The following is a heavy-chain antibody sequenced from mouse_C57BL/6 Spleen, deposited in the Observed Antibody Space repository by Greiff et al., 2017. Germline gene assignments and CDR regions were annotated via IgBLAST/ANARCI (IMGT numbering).Heavy chain of an antibody. V-gene: IGHV5-17*01. CDR1: GFTFSDYG. D-gene: IGHD2-5*01. CDR3: ARAYSNYVDY. CDR2: ISSGSSTI. Sequence: EVKVVESGGGLVKPGGSLKLSCAASGFTFSDYGMHWVRQAPEKGLEWVAYISSGSSTIYYADTVKGRCTISSDNAKNTLFLQMTSLRSEDTAMYYCARAYSNYVDYWGQGTTLTVSS. J-gene: IGHJ2*01.